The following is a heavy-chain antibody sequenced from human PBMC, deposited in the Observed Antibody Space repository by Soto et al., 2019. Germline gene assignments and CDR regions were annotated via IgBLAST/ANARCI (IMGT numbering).Heavy chain of an antibody. J-gene: IGHJ6*02. D-gene: IGHD2-2*01. CDR1: GGSFSGYY. CDR3: ARVWVVVVPAAMLDYYGMDV. Sequence: SETLSLTCAVYGGSFSGYYWSWIRQPPGKGLEWIGEINHSGSTNYNPSLKSRVTISVDTSKNQFSLKLSSVTAADTAVYYCARVWVVVVPAAMLDYYGMDVWGQGTTVNVSS. V-gene: IGHV4-34*01. CDR2: INHSGST.